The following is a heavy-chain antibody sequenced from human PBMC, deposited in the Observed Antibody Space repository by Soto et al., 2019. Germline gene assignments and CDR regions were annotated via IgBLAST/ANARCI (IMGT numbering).Heavy chain of an antibody. CDR1: GFTFSSYW. Sequence: GSLRLSCSDSGFTFSSYWMSWVRQAPGKGLEWVANIKQDGSEKYYVDSVKGRFTISRENAKNSLYLQMNSLRDEDTALYYCARITPRPDFWGQGIMVTVSS. J-gene: IGHJ4*02. CDR2: IKQDGSEK. D-gene: IGHD1-20*01. V-gene: IGHV3-7*01. CDR3: ARITPRPDF.